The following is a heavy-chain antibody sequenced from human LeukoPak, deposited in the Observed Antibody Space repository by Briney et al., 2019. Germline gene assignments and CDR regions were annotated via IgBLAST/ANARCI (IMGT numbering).Heavy chain of an antibody. J-gene: IGHJ3*01. D-gene: IGHD4-17*01. CDR3: TTGLYTVTTGCP. CDR2: IKSKTDGGTT. Sequence: GGSLRLSCAASGFTFSNSWMSWGRQAPGKGLEWVGRIKSKTDGGTTDYAAPVKGRFAISRDDSKNTLYLQMNSLKTEDTAVYYCTTGLYTVTTGCPWGQGTMVTVSS. CDR1: GFTFSNSW. V-gene: IGHV3-15*01.